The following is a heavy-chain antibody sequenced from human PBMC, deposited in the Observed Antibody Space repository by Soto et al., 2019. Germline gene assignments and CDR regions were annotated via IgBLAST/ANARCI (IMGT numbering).Heavy chain of an antibody. CDR3: ARAMPTSITIFGVVIKVGWFDP. V-gene: IGHV4-61*01. J-gene: IGHJ5*02. CDR1: GGSVSSGSYY. CDR2: IYYSGST. D-gene: IGHD3-3*01. Sequence: WETLSLTCTVSGGSVSSGSYYWSWIRQPPGKGLEWIGYIYYSGSTNYNPSLKSRVTISVDTSKNQFSLKLSSVTAADTAVYYCARAMPTSITIFGVVIKVGWFDPWGQGTLVTVSS.